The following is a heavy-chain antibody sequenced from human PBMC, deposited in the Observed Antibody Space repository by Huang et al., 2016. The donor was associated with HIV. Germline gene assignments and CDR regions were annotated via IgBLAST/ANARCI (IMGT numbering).Heavy chain of an antibody. D-gene: IGHD3-22*01. CDR1: GGSFSGHY. J-gene: IGHJ3*02. V-gene: IGHV4-34*02. Sequence: QVQLQQWGAELLKPSATLSLTCAVSGGSFSGHYWTWIRQPPGRGLEWIGESSDSGSTTYNPSRNSRVTSAGDTSQSQFSLKLNSVTAADTAIYYCARMFKYDSGGYWGNDAFDIWGQGTMVTVSS. CDR3: ARMFKYDSGGYWGNDAFDI. CDR2: SSDSGST.